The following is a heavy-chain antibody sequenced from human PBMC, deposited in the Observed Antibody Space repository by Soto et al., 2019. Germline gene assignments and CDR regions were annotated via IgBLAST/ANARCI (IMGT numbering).Heavy chain of an antibody. CDR1: GGSVSTYY. CDR2: TSYSGNT. Sequence: QVQLQESGPGLLKPSETLSLTCTISGGSVSTYYWSWIRQPPGKELEWIGLTSYSGNTNYNPSLKSRVAIAVDTSKNHFSLTLSSVTAADTAVYYCARDGVGPFDYWGQGTLVTVSS. CDR3: ARDGVGPFDY. D-gene: IGHD3-3*01. V-gene: IGHV4-59*02. J-gene: IGHJ4*02.